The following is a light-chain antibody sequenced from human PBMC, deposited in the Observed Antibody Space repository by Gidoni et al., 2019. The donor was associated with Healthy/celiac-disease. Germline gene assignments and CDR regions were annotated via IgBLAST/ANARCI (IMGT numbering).Light chain of an antibody. CDR2: EVS. V-gene: IGLV2-14*01. CDR3: SSYTSSSTLLYV. J-gene: IGLJ1*01. Sequence: QSALTQPASVSGSPGQSITISCTGTSSDVGGYNYVSWYQQHPGQAPKLMIYEVSNRPSGVPDRFSGSKSGNTASLTISGLQAEDEADYYCSSYTSSSTLLYVFGTGTKVTVL. CDR1: SSDVGGYNY.